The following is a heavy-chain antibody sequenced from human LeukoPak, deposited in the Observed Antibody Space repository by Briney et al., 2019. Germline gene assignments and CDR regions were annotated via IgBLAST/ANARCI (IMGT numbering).Heavy chain of an antibody. V-gene: IGHV4-4*07. J-gene: IGHJ4*02. Sequence: PSETLSLTCTVSGGSTINYFRSWIRQPAGKGLEWIGHIYTSGTTHYNPSLKNRVTISLDTSKSQFSLQPNSVTAADTAVYYCARAEGSGSGAYTLDYWGQGILVTVSS. CDR1: GGSTINYF. D-gene: IGHD3-10*01. CDR3: ARAEGSGSGAYTLDY. CDR2: IYTSGTT.